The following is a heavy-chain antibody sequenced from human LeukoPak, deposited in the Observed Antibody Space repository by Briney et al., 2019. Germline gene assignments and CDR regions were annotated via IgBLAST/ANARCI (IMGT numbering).Heavy chain of an antibody. Sequence: SETLSLTCTVSGGSISSYYWSWIRQPPGKGLEWIGYIYYSGSTNYNPSLKSRVTISVDTSKNQFSLKPSSVTAADTAVYYCARLGGEYPRHDYYYYYYMDVWGKGTTVTASS. CDR3: ARLGGEYPRHDYYYYYYMDV. J-gene: IGHJ6*03. V-gene: IGHV4-59*01. D-gene: IGHD3-16*01. CDR1: GGSISSYY. CDR2: IYYSGST.